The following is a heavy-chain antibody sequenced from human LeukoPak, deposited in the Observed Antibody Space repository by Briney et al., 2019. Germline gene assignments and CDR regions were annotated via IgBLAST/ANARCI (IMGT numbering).Heavy chain of an antibody. D-gene: IGHD5-18*01. V-gene: IGHV3-33*01. CDR1: GFTFSSYG. J-gene: IGHJ6*02. CDR3: ATGYSYGPYYGMDV. CDR2: IWYDGSNK. Sequence: GGSLRLSCAASGFTFSSYGMHWVRQAPVKGLEWVAVIWYDGSNKYYADSVKGRFTISRDNSKNTLYLQMNSLRAEDTAVYYCATGYSYGPYYGMDVWGQGTTVTVSS.